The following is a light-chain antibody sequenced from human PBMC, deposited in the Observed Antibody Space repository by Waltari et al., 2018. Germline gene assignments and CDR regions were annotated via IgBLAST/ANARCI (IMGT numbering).Light chain of an antibody. V-gene: IGLV2-11*01. Sequence: QSALTQPRSVSGSPGQSVTISCTGTSSDVGGYNYVSWYQQHPGKAPKLMIYDVSKRPAVVPDRFACSKSGNTASLTISGLQAEDEADYYCCSYAGSSWVFGGGTKLTVL. CDR2: DVS. CDR1: SSDVGGYNY. J-gene: IGLJ3*02. CDR3: CSYAGSSWV.